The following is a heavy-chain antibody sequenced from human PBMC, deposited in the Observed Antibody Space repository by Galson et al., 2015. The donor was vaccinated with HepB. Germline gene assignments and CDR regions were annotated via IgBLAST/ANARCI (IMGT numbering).Heavy chain of an antibody. J-gene: IGHJ6*03. CDR1: GFTFSRFG. Sequence: SLRLSCAASGFTFSRFGINWVRQAPGKGLEWVSYISHSGGTIHYGDAVRGRFSTSRDNAENSLSLQMNNLRAEDTAVYYCARVGHCGDDCYSGHWYYYYMDVWGKGTTVTVSS. CDR2: ISHSGGTI. D-gene: IGHD2-21*02. V-gene: IGHV3-48*01. CDR3: ARVGHCGDDCYSGHWYYYYMDV.